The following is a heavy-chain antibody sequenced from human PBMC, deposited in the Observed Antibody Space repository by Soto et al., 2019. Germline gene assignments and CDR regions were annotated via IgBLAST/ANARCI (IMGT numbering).Heavy chain of an antibody. V-gene: IGHV3-48*02. D-gene: IGHD6-13*01. CDR3: ARDKTDQRYSSSWYEGNY. J-gene: IGHJ4*02. Sequence: EVQLVESGGGLVQPGGSLRLSCAASRFTFSSYSMNWVRQAPGKGLEWVSYISSSSSTIYYADSVKGRFTISRDNAKNSLYLQMNSLRDEDTAVYYCARDKTDQRYSSSWYEGNYWGQGTLVTVSS. CDR1: RFTFSSYS. CDR2: ISSSSSTI.